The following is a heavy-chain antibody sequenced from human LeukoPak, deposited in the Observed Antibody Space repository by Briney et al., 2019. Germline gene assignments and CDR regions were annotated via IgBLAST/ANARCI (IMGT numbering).Heavy chain of an antibody. Sequence: GGSLRLSCAASGFTFSSYAMTWVRQAPGKGLEWVSAISGSGHNTYCADSVKGRFTISRDNSKNTVCLQMNSLRAEDTALYYCAKWREGTMVYFDYWGQGTLVTVSS. J-gene: IGHJ4*02. D-gene: IGHD3-10*01. CDR3: AKWREGTMVYFDY. CDR2: ISGSGHNT. V-gene: IGHV3-23*01. CDR1: GFTFSSYA.